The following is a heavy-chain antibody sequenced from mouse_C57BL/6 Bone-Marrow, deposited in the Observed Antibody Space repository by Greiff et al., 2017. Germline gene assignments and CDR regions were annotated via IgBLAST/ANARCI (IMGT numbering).Heavy chain of an antibody. Sequence: VQLVESGAELARPGASVKLSCKASGYTFTSYGISWVKQRTGQGLEWIGEIYPRSGNTYYNEKFKGKATLTADKSSSTAYLELRSLTSEDSAVYFCAREGDCHWYFDVWGTGTTVTVSS. CDR3: AREGDCHWYFDV. CDR1: GYTFTSYG. J-gene: IGHJ1*03. V-gene: IGHV1-81*01. CDR2: IYPRSGNT.